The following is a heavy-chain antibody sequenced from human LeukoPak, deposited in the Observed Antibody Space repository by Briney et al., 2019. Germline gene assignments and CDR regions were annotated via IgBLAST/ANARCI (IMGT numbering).Heavy chain of an antibody. D-gene: IGHD5-12*01. Sequence: SQTLSLTCNVSGGSISSGSYYWNWIRQPAGKGLEWIGRIYTSGSTNYNPSLKSRVTISVDTSKNQLSLKLSSVTAADTAVYYCARDYEDAFDIWGQGTMVTVSS. CDR2: IYTSGST. J-gene: IGHJ3*02. V-gene: IGHV4-61*02. CDR3: ARDYEDAFDI. CDR1: GGSISSGSYY.